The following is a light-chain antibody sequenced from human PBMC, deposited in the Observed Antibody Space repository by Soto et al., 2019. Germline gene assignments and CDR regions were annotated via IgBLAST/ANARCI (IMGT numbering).Light chain of an antibody. J-gene: IGKJ1*01. V-gene: IGKV1-5*03. CDR1: QRIDIR. CDR3: QHYNIYLT. CDR2: RAS. Sequence: GDRVTITCRASQRIDIRLAWYQQKPGKAPKLLIHRASRLEEGVSPRFTGNGYGTEFTLAANGLHHDESATYYGQHYNIYLTCRQRTNMEIK.